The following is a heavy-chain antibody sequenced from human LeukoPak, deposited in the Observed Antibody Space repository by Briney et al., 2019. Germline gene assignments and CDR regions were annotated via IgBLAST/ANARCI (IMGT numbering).Heavy chain of an antibody. CDR2: ISGSGYDT. D-gene: IGHD2-2*01. CDR3: AGLGYCDSTSCQDVDV. V-gene: IGHV3-23*01. CDR1: GFIFSSYA. Sequence: PGGSLRLSCAASGFIFSSYAMSWVRLAPGKGLEWVAGISGSGYDTYYADSVKGRVTISRDNSKNTLYLQMNRLRAEDTAVYYCAGLGYCDSTSCQDVDVWGKGTTVTVSS. J-gene: IGHJ6*04.